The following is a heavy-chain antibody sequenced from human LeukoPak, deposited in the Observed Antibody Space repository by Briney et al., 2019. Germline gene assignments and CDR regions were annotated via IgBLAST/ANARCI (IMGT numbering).Heavy chain of an antibody. D-gene: IGHD3-9*01. CDR1: GGSISIYY. CDR2: IYYTGTT. V-gene: IGHV4-59*01. J-gene: IGHJ4*02. Sequence: SETLSLTCSVTGGSISIYYWTWIRQIPGKGLEWIGYIYYTGTTNYNPLFESRATISVDTSKNQFSLKLTSVTAADTAVYFCARGEDFERYYLAYWGQGTLVTVSS. CDR3: ARGEDFERYYLAY.